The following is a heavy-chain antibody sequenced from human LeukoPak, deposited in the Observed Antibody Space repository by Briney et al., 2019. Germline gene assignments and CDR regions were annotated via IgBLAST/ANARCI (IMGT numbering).Heavy chain of an antibody. J-gene: IGHJ4*02. CDR3: ARLGDAYNLLLDY. D-gene: IGHD5-24*01. CDR2: IYYSGST. V-gene: IGHV4-39*01. Sequence: SETLSLTCTVSGGSISSSSYYWGWIRQPPGKGLEWIGSIYYSGSTYYNPSLRSRLTMSVDTSKNQFSLRLTSVTAADTAVYYCARLGDAYNLLLDYWGQGTLVTVSS. CDR1: GGSISSSSYY.